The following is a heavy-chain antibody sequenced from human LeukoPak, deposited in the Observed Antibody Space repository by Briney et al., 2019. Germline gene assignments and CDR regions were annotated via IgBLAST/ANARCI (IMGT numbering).Heavy chain of an antibody. CDR3: AKLVSGELLSEWYFDY. D-gene: IGHD3-10*01. CDR1: GFTFSDFG. V-gene: IGHV3-21*04. Sequence: GGSLRLSCTVSGFTFSDFGMNWVRQAPGEGLEWVSYISKSSRYTEYADSVKGRFTISGDNAKNTLYLQMNSLRAEDTALYYCAKLVSGELLSEWYFDYWGQGTLVTVSS. J-gene: IGHJ4*02. CDR2: ISKSSRYT.